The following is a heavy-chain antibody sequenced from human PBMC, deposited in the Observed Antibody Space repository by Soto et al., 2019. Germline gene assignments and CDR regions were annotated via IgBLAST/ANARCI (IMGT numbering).Heavy chain of an antibody. CDR2: ISYDGSNK. J-gene: IGHJ4*02. CDR1: GFTFSSYG. D-gene: IGHD3-3*01. V-gene: IGHV3-30*18. CDR3: AKVLRFFPPDY. Sequence: GGSLRLSCAASGFTFSSYGMHWVRQAPGKGLEWVAVISYDGSNKYYADSVKGRFTISRDNSKNTLYLQMNSLRAEDTAVYYCAKVLRFFPPDYWGQGTLVTVSS.